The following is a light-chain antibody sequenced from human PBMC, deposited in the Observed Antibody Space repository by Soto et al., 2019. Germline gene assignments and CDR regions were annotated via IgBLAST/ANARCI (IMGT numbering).Light chain of an antibody. V-gene: IGLV2-14*03. CDR1: SRDVGAYDY. J-gene: IGLJ1*01. CDR2: YVD. CDR3: CSYADSSTYF. Sequence: QSVLTQPASVSGSPGQSITISCTGTSRDVGAYDYVSWYHQYPDKAPKLMIFYVDHRPSGVSSRFSGSKSGNTAYLTISGVQAEDEGDYYCCSYADSSTYFFGAGTKLTVL.